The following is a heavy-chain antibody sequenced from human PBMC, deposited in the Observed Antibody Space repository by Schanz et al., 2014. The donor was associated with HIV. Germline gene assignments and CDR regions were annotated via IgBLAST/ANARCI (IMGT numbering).Heavy chain of an antibody. CDR2: ISFDGNII. J-gene: IGHJ4*02. D-gene: IGHD1-26*01. V-gene: IGHV3-48*02. Sequence: DVQLVESGKYLVEPGESLRLSCVASGFNFSRYNMNWVRQTPGKGLEWISHISFDGNIIYYADSVQGRFTISRDNAKNSLLLQMASLRDEDTAVYYCASDPSGNYDRYHFDYWGQGSLVTVSS. CDR1: GFNFSRYN. CDR3: ASDPSGNYDRYHFDY.